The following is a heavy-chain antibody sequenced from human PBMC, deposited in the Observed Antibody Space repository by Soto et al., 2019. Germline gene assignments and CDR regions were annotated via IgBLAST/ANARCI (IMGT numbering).Heavy chain of an antibody. CDR1: GGTFSSYA. CDR3: ASIRWKGIAAAGTLTHHYGMDV. J-gene: IGHJ6*02. Sequence: GASVKVSCKASGGTFSSYAISWVRQAPGQGLEWMGGIIPIFGTANYAQKFQGRVTITADESTSTAYMELSSLRSEDTAVYYCASIRWKGIAAAGTLTHHYGMDVWGQGTTVTVSS. D-gene: IGHD6-13*01. CDR2: IIPIFGTA. V-gene: IGHV1-69*13.